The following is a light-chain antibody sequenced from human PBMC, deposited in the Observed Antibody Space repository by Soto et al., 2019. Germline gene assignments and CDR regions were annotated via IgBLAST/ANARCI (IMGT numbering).Light chain of an antibody. CDR2: GAS. Sequence: EIVMTQSPATLSVSPGERATLSCRASQSDSSNLAWYQQKPGQAPRLLIYGASTRATGIPARFSGSGSGTEFTLTISSLQSEDFAVYYCQQFNNWPRTFGQGTKVEIK. CDR1: QSDSSN. V-gene: IGKV3D-15*01. J-gene: IGKJ1*01. CDR3: QQFNNWPRT.